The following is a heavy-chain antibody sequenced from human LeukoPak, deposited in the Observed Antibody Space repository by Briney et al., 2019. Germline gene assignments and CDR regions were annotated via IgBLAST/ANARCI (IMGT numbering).Heavy chain of an antibody. CDR1: GFTFRSYW. J-gene: IGHJ5*02. Sequence: PGGSLRLSCAGSGFTFRSYWMNWVRQAPGKGLGWLAIIKQDGTEKHYKGSVEGRFTISRDNAKNSLHLQMNSLRAEDTAVYYCAGGSGYLITSWGQGTLVTVSS. CDR3: AGGSGYLITS. D-gene: IGHD3-9*01. V-gene: IGHV3-7*01. CDR2: IKQDGTEK.